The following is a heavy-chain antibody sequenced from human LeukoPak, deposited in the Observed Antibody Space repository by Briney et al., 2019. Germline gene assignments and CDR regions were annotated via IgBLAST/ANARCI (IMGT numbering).Heavy chain of an antibody. V-gene: IGHV3-7*01. J-gene: IGHJ4*02. CDR3: ARGGRPDY. Sequence: GGSLRLSCAASGFTFSSSWMSWVRQAPGKGLECVANIKEDGREKYYVDSVKGRFTISRDNAKNSLYLQMSSLRAEDTAVYYCARGGRPDYWGQGTLVTVSS. CDR2: IKEDGREK. CDR1: GFTFSSSW. D-gene: IGHD3-10*01.